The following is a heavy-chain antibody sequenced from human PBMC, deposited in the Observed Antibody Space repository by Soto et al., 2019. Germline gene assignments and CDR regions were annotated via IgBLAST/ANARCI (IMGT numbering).Heavy chain of an antibody. J-gene: IGHJ4*02. CDR3: ATYHDDEWESYRHRY. V-gene: IGHV3-7*01. Sequence: EEQLVESGGGLVRPGGSLRLSCAASGLAFRSFLMSWVRQAPGGGLEWVANINQDGCDTYYSDSVRDRFTISRDNAANSLFLHMNSLGAEDTAVYYCATYHDDEWESYRHRYWGQGTLVTVSS. D-gene: IGHD3-16*02. CDR1: GLAFRSFL. CDR2: INQDGCDT.